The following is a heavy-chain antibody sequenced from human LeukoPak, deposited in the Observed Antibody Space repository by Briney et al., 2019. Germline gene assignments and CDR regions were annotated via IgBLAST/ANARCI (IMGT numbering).Heavy chain of an antibody. D-gene: IGHD3-16*02. Sequence: GGSLRLSCTASGFTFSTYEMNWVRQAPGKGLEWISYISGSGSSIFYADSLQGRFTVSRDNAKNSVYLQMNSLRAEDTAVYYCAREGGFSYDDAFDTWGHGTTVTVSS. V-gene: IGHV3-48*03. CDR1: GFTFSTYE. CDR3: AREGGFSYDDAFDT. J-gene: IGHJ3*02. CDR2: ISGSGSSI.